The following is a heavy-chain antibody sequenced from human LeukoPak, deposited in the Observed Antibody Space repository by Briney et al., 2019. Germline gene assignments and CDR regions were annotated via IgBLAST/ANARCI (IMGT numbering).Heavy chain of an antibody. V-gene: IGHV3-66*02. D-gene: IGHD2-21*01. J-gene: IGHJ4*02. CDR2: IYKDGGT. Sequence: GGSLRLSCAASGLTVGSDYMSWVRQAAGKGREWVSVIYKDGGTYYADSVKGRFTISRDTSKNTLSLQMNSLRPEDTAVYYCARGGGAFCGGDCYRNFDYWGQGTLVTVSS. CDR3: ARGGGAFCGGDCYRNFDY. CDR1: GLTVGSDY.